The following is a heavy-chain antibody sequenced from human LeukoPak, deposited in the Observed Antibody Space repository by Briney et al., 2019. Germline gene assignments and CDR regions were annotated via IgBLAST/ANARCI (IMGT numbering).Heavy chain of an antibody. V-gene: IGHV3-23*01. CDR3: AKQGGYSGYNWYNFDY. Sequence: PGGSLRLSCAASGFTFSSYAMSWVRQAPGGLEWVSSITISGGSTNYADSVKGRFTISRDNSKNTLYLQMNSLRAEDTAVYYCAKQGGYSGYNWYNFDYWGQGTLVTVSS. D-gene: IGHD5-12*01. CDR1: GFTFSSYA. CDR2: ITISGGST. J-gene: IGHJ4*02.